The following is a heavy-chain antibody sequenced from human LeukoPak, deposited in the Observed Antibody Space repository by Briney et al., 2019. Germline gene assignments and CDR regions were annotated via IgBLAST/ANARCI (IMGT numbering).Heavy chain of an antibody. J-gene: IGHJ4*02. V-gene: IGHV4-34*01. CDR1: GGSFSGYY. Sequence: SETLSLTCAVYGGSFSGYYWSWIRQPPGKGLEWIGEINHGGSTNYNPSLKSRVTITVDTSKNQFSLKLSSVTAADTAVYYCARGEHGDYAFDYWGQGTLVTVSS. CDR2: INHGGST. CDR3: ARGEHGDYAFDY. D-gene: IGHD4-17*01.